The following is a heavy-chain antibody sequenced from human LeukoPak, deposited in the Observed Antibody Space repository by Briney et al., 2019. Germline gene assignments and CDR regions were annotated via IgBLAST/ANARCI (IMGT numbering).Heavy chain of an antibody. CDR2: ISGNGGST. CDR3: AKARSAVVEAATNY. J-gene: IGHJ4*02. Sequence: GGSLRLSCAASGFTVSSNYMNWVRQAPGKGLEWVTAISGNGGSTYYADSVKGRFSISRDNSKNTLFLQMNSPTAEDTGVYYCAKARSAVVEAATNYWGQGTRVTVSS. V-gene: IGHV3-23*01. D-gene: IGHD2-15*01. CDR1: GFTVSSNY.